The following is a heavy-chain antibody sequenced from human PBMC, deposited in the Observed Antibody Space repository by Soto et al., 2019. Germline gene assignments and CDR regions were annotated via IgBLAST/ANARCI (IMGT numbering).Heavy chain of an antibody. J-gene: IGHJ4*02. D-gene: IGHD3-9*01. CDR3: AHFDWFIDY. CDR1: GFTLSSRW. V-gene: IGHV3-74*01. Sequence: GGSLRLSCAASGFTLSSRWMHWVRQVPGKGLVWVARITTDGSSTYYADSVKGRFTISRDNSKNTLYLQMNSLRAEDTAVYYCAHFDWFIDYWGQGTLVTVSS. CDR2: ITTDGSST.